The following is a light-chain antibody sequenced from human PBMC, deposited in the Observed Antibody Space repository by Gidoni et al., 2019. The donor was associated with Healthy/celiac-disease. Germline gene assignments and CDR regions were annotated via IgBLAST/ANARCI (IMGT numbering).Light chain of an antibody. CDR2: GKN. Sequence: SSELTRDPVVSVALGQTVRITCQGDSLRSYYASWYQQKPGQAPVLVIYGKNNRPSGIPDRFSGSSSGNTASLTITGAQAEDEADYYCNSRDSSGNHLVFGGGTKLTVL. CDR3: NSRDSSGNHLV. CDR1: SLRSYY. V-gene: IGLV3-19*01. J-gene: IGLJ3*02.